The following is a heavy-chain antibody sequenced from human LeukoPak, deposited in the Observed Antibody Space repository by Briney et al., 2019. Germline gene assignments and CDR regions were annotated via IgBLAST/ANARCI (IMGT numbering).Heavy chain of an antibody. D-gene: IGHD2-15*01. CDR3: AREEGGPNDY. Sequence: PSETLSPTCTVSGGSISSGGYYWSWIRQHPGKGLEWIGYIYYSGSTYYNPSLKSRVTISVDTSKNQFSLKLSSVTAADTAVYYCAREEGGPNDYWGQGTLVTVSS. J-gene: IGHJ4*02. V-gene: IGHV4-31*03. CDR1: GGSISSGGYY. CDR2: IYYSGST.